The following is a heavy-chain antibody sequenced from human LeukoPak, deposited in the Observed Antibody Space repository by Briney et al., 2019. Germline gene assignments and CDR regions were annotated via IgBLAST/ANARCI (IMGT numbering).Heavy chain of an antibody. D-gene: IGHD2-2*01. CDR3: ARGIVVVPAATDGMDV. Sequence: SETLSLTCTVSGGSISSYYWSWIRQPPGKGLEWIGYIYYSGSTNYNPSLKSRVTISVDTSKNQFSLKLSSVTAADTAVYYCARGIVVVPAATDGMDVWGKGTTVTVSS. V-gene: IGHV4-59*01. CDR1: GGSISSYY. CDR2: IYYSGST. J-gene: IGHJ6*04.